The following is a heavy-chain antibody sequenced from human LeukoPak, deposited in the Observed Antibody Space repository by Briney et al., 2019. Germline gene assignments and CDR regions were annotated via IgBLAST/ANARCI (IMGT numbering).Heavy chain of an antibody. V-gene: IGHV1-18*01. Sequence: GASVKVSCKASGYTFTNYDLTWVRQATGQGLEWTGWISAHNGNTNYAQKLQGRVTMTTDTSTSTAYMELRSLRSDDTAVYYCARVIFEAGGPPFDYWGQGTLVTVSS. CDR3: ARVIFEAGGPPFDY. CDR1: GYTFTNYD. CDR2: ISAHNGNT. J-gene: IGHJ4*02. D-gene: IGHD6-19*01.